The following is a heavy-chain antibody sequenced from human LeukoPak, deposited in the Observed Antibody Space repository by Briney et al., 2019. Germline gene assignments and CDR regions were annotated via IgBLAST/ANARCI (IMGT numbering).Heavy chain of an antibody. Sequence: PTGGSLRLSCAASGFTFSNYDMGWVRQAPGEGLEWASSISAGGGAIYYADSVKGRFTISRDHSKNTLDLQLNSLRAEDTAVYYCAKDTSAYYPKTFDYWGQGTLVTVSS. J-gene: IGHJ4*02. D-gene: IGHD3-22*01. CDR3: AKDTSAYYPKTFDY. CDR2: ISAGGGAI. V-gene: IGHV3-23*01. CDR1: GFTFSNYD.